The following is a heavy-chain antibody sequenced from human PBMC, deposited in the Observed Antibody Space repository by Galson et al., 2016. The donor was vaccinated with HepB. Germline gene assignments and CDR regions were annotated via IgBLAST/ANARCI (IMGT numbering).Heavy chain of an antibody. D-gene: IGHD2-21*02. CDR1: GFTLDDYA. Sequence: SLRLSCAASGFTLDDYAMQWVRQTPGRGLEWVALISWDGSRKHYADSVKGRFTTSRDNTKNSMNLQLNSLRPEDAALYFCAKGGCVGDCYGPLDFWGQGTLVAVSS. V-gene: IGHV3-43D*04. CDR2: ISWDGSRK. J-gene: IGHJ1*01. CDR3: AKGGCVGDCYGPLDF.